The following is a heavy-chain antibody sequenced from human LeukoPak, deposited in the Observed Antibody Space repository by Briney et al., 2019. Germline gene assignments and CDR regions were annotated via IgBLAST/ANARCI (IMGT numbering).Heavy chain of an antibody. D-gene: IGHD4-11*01. CDR1: DGSFRGYS. CDR3: ARDRPVTGANWFDP. J-gene: IGHJ5*02. V-gene: IGHV4-34*01. CDR2: IDHSGST. Sequence: SETLSLTCAVYDGSFRGYSWSWIRQPPGKGLEWIGEIDHSGSTNYNPSLKSRVNISLDTSKNQFSLRLSSVTAADTAVYYCARDRPVTGANWFDPWGQGALVTVSS.